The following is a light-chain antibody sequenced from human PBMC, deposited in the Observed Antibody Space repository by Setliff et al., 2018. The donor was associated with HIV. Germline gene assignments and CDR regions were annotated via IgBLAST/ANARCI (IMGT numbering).Light chain of an antibody. J-gene: IGLJ1*01. CDR1: SSDVGAYNY. CDR2: EVS. Sequence: QSVLAQPPSASGSPGQSVTISCTGSSSDVGAYNYVSWYQQYPGKAPKLMIFEVSKRPSGVPDRFSGSKSGNTASLTVSGLQAEDEADYYCSSYAGSYSYIFGSGTKATVL. V-gene: IGLV2-8*01. CDR3: SSYAGSYSYI.